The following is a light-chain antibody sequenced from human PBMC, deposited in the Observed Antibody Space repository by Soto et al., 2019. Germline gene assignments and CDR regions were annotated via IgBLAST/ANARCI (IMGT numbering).Light chain of an antibody. Sequence: QCAVTQPASVSGSPGQSIAISCTGTSSDVGGYNYVSWYQQHPGKAPKLMIYDVSNRPSGVSNRFSGSKSGNTASLTISGLQAEDEADYYCSSYTSSSVLVFGTGT. CDR3: SSYTSSSVLV. CDR1: SSDVGGYNY. V-gene: IGLV2-14*01. CDR2: DVS. J-gene: IGLJ1*01.